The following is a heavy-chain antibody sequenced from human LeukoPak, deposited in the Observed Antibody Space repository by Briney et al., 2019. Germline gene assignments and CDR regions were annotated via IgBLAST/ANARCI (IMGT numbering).Heavy chain of an antibody. CDR3: ARVGGPGYSSGWYGY. CDR1: GYTFTGYY. J-gene: IGHJ4*02. Sequence: ASVNVSCKASGYTFTGYYMHWVRQAPGQGLEWMGWINPNSGGTNYAQKFQGRVTMTRDTSISTAYMELSRLRSDDTAVYYCARVGGPGYSSGWYGYWGQGTLVTVSS. V-gene: IGHV1-2*02. D-gene: IGHD6-19*01. CDR2: INPNSGGT.